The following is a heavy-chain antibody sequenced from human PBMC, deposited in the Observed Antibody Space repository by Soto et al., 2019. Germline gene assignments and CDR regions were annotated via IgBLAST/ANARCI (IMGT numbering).Heavy chain of an antibody. Sequence: QVQLQQWGAGLLKPSETLSLTCAVYGGFVSSGSYYWSWIRQPPGKGLEWIGEMSHSGGTHFNPSLKRRVTISVDTSKNQFSLKMSSVTAADTELYYCARVERGTATTVVDAFDIWGPGTMVTVSS. D-gene: IGHD1-1*01. CDR3: ARVERGTATTVVDAFDI. J-gene: IGHJ3*02. V-gene: IGHV4-34*01. CDR2: MSHSGGT. CDR1: GGFVSSGSYY.